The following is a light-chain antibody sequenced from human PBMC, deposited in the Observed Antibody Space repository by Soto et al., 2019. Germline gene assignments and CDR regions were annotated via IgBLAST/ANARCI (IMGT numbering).Light chain of an antibody. Sequence: EIVLTQSPATLSLSPGERATLSCRASQSVSSYLAWYQQKPGQAPRLLIYDASNRATGIPARFSGSGSGTDFTLTISSLEPEDFAVYYCRQRSNWLRTFGQGTKVDIK. CDR1: QSVSSY. J-gene: IGKJ1*01. V-gene: IGKV3-11*01. CDR3: RQRSNWLRT. CDR2: DAS.